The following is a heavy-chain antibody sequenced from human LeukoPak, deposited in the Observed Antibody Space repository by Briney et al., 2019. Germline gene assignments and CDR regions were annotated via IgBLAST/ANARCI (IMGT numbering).Heavy chain of an antibody. CDR1: GGSFSGYY. D-gene: IGHD1-1*01. J-gene: IGHJ4*02. Sequence: PSETLSLTCAVYGGSFSGYYWSWIRQPPGKGLEWIGEINHSGSTNYNPSLKSRVTISVDTSKNQFSLKLSSVTAADTAVYYCARDRPTVRYPGYYFDYWGQGTLVTVSS. CDR2: INHSGST. CDR3: ARDRPTVRYPGYYFDY. V-gene: IGHV4-34*01.